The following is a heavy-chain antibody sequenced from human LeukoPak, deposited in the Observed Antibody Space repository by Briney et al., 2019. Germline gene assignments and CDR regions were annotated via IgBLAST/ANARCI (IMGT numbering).Heavy chain of an antibody. CDR2: ISGSGGST. CDR3: AKGYYDFWSGYYLSAGAFDY. Sequence: PGGSLRLSCAASGFTFSSYAMSWVRQAPGKGLEWVSAISGSGGSTYYADSVKGRLTISRDNSKNTLYLQMNSLRAEDTAVYYCAKGYYDFWSGYYLSAGAFDYWGQGTLVTVSS. CDR1: GFTFSSYA. J-gene: IGHJ4*02. V-gene: IGHV3-23*01. D-gene: IGHD3-3*01.